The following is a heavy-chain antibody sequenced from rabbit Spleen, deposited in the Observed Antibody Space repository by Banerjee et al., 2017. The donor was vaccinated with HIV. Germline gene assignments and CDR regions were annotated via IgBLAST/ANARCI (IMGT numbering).Heavy chain of an antibody. J-gene: IGHJ4*01. CDR2: VGSGSGST. V-gene: IGHV1S45*01. Sequence: QEQLEESGGGLVKPGGTLTVTCKASGFSFSSGYYMSWVRQAPGKGLEWIGCVGSGSGSTWYASWAKGRFTISKTSSTTVTLQMTSLTAADTATYFCGRDLVAVIGWNLNLWGQGTLVTVS. CDR3: GRDLVAVIGWNLNL. CDR1: GFSFSSGYY. D-gene: IGHD1-1*01.